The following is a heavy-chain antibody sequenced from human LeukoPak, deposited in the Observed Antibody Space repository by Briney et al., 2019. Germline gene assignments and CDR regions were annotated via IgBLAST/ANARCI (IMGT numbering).Heavy chain of an antibody. CDR2: IKQDGSEK. J-gene: IGHJ4*02. CDR1: GFTFSSYW. Sequence: GGSLRLSCAASGFTFSSYWMSWVRQAPGKGLEWVANIKQDGSEKYYVDSVKGRFTISRDNAKNSLYLQMNRLRAEDTAVYYCARALRGYYYLGFDYWGQGTLVTVSS. D-gene: IGHD3-22*01. V-gene: IGHV3-7*01. CDR3: ARALRGYYYLGFDY.